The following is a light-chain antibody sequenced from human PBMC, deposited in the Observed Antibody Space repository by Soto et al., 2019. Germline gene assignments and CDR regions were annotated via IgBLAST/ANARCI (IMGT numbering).Light chain of an antibody. CDR3: QQSYTTPRT. CDR1: QSISTF. J-gene: IGKJ1*01. V-gene: IGKV1-39*01. Sequence: DIQMTPSPSSLSASVGDRVSVTCRASQSISTFLNWYQQRPGEAPKLLIYAASSLQSGVPSRFSGSGSGADFTVTIGSLQPEDFATYYCQQSYTTPRTCGQGTKV. CDR2: AAS.